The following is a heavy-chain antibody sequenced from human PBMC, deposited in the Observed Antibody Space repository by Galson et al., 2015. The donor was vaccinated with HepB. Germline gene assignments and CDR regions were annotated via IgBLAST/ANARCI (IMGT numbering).Heavy chain of an antibody. V-gene: IGHV3-73*01. Sequence: SLRLSCAGSGFTFSGSAMHWVRQTSGKGLEWISRIGSRANNYATAYKASVRGRFTISRDDSKNTAYLQMNSLRTEDTAVYYCTRLGDLSGYSSCWGQGTLVTVSS. J-gene: IGHJ4*02. CDR1: GFTFSGSA. CDR3: TRLGDLSGYSSC. CDR2: IGSRANNYAT. D-gene: IGHD3-22*01.